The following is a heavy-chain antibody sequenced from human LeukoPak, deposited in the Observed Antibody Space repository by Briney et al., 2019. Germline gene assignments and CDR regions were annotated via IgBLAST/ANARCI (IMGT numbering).Heavy chain of an antibody. Sequence: SVKVSCKASGGTFSSYAISWVRQAPGQGLEWMGGIIPIFGTANYAQKFQGRVTITADESTSTAYMELSSLRSEDTAVYYCARAFSRWIQLWSDAFDIWGQGTMVTVSS. CDR2: IIPIFGTA. CDR3: ARAFSRWIQLWSDAFDI. CDR1: GGTFSSYA. V-gene: IGHV1-69*01. D-gene: IGHD5-18*01. J-gene: IGHJ3*02.